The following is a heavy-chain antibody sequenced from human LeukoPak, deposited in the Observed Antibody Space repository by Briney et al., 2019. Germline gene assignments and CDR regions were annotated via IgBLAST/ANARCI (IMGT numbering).Heavy chain of an antibody. CDR3: AREWGRIAVAGGPGY. V-gene: IGHV3-33*01. CDR2: IWYDGQTK. J-gene: IGHJ4*02. CDR1: GFIFSNYG. Sequence: GGSLRLSCEASGFIFSNYGMHWVRQAPGKGLEWLALIWYDGQTKFYADSVKGRFTISRDNSGNTLFLHMTSLRVEDTAVYYCAREWGRIAVAGGPGYWGQGALVTVSS. D-gene: IGHD6-19*01.